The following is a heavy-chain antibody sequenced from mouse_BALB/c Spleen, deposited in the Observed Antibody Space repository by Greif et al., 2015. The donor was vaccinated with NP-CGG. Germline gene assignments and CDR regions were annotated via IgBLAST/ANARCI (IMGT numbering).Heavy chain of an antibody. V-gene: IGHV1-59*01. D-gene: IGHD2-10*02. Sequence: QVQLQQSRAELVRPGASVQLSCKASAYSLTRSWMNGVKQSPGQGLEWIGMIHPSDSETRLNQQFKDQATLTVDTSASTAYRHLSSPTSEDSAVYYCAREMYGNFPYFDYWGQGTTLTVSS. CDR2: IHPSDSET. CDR1: AYSLTRSW. J-gene: IGHJ2*01. CDR3: AREMYGNFPYFDY.